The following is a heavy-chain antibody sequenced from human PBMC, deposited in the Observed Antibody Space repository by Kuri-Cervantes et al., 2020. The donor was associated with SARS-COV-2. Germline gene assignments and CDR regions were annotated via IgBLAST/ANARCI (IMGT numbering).Heavy chain of an antibody. J-gene: IGHJ4*02. CDR1: VYTFTSYG. Sequence: ASVKVSCKASVYTFTSYGISWVRQAPGQRLEWMGWISAYNGNTNYAQKLQGRVTMTTDTSTSTAYMELRSLRSDDTAVYYCARVAFLGYCCRTSCYHFDYWGQGTLVTVSS. CDR2: ISAYNGNT. D-gene: IGHD2-2*01. CDR3: ARVAFLGYCCRTSCYHFDY. V-gene: IGHV1-18*01.